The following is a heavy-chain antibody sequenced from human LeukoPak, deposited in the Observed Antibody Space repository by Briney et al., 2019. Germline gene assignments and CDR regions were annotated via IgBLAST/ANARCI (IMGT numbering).Heavy chain of an antibody. CDR3: AKDEVDIVATRKSDY. CDR1: GFTFSSYG. J-gene: IGHJ4*02. Sequence: PGGSLRLSCAASGFTFSSYGMSWVRQAPGKGLEWVSAISGSGGSTYYADSVKGRFTISRDNSKNTLYLQMNSLRAEDTAVYYCAKDEVDIVATRKSDYWGQGTLVTVSS. D-gene: IGHD5-12*01. V-gene: IGHV3-23*01. CDR2: ISGSGGST.